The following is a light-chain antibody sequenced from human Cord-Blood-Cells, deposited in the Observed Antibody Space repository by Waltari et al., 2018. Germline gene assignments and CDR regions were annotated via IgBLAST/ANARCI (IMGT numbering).Light chain of an antibody. Sequence: QSVLTQPPSASGTPGQRVTISCSGSSSNTGSNTVNWYQQLPGTAPKPPIYSNNQRPSGVPDRFSGSKSGTSASLAISGLQSEDEADYYCAAWDDSLNGPVFGGGTKLTVL. CDR1: SSNTGSNT. CDR3: AAWDDSLNGPV. CDR2: SNN. V-gene: IGLV1-44*01. J-gene: IGLJ3*02.